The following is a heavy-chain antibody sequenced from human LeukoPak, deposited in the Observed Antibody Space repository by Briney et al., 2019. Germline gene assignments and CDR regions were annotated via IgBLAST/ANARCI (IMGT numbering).Heavy chain of an antibody. D-gene: IGHD3-10*01. V-gene: IGHV4-59*08. CDR1: GGSISIYY. CDR3: ARLIDYYGSGSYYPYNWFDP. CDR2: IYYSGST. Sequence: SETLSLTCTVSGGSISIYYWSWIRQPPGKGLEWIGYIYYSGSTNYNPSLKSRVTISVDTSKNQFSLKLSSVTAADTAVYYCARLIDYYGSGSYYPYNWFDPWGQGTLVTVSS. J-gene: IGHJ5*02.